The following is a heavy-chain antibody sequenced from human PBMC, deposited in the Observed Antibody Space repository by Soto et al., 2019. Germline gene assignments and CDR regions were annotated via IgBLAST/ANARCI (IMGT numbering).Heavy chain of an antibody. J-gene: IGHJ4*02. CDR3: ARDTDSSGSLDY. Sequence: PGGSLRLSCAASGLTFSSYGMHWVRQAPGKGLEWVAVIWYDGSNKYYADSVKGRFTISRDDSKNTLYLQMNSLRAEDTAVYYCARDTDSSGSLDYWGQGTLVTVSS. CDR1: GLTFSSYG. CDR2: IWYDGSNK. V-gene: IGHV3-33*01. D-gene: IGHD3-22*01.